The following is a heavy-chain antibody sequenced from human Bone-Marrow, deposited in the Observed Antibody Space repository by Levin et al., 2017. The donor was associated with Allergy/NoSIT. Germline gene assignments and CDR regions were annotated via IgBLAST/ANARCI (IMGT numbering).Heavy chain of an antibody. CDR2: ISYDGSNK. Sequence: GGSLRLSCAASGFTFSSYAMHWVRQAPGKGLEWVAVISYDGSNKYYADSVKGRFTISRDNSKNTLYLQMNSLRAEDTAVYYCARGFEYCSGGSCYPFDYWGQGTLVTVSS. CDR3: ARGFEYCSGGSCYPFDY. CDR1: GFTFSSYA. D-gene: IGHD2-15*01. J-gene: IGHJ4*02. V-gene: IGHV3-30-3*01.